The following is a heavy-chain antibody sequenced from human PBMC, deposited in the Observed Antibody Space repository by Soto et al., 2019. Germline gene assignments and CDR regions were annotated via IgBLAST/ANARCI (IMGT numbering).Heavy chain of an antibody. CDR2: ISWNSGSI. Sequence: SGFSFSTFEMSWVRQAPGKGLEWVSRISWNSGSIGYADSVKGRFTISRDNAKNSLYLQMNSLRAEDTALYYCAKAVGSYGNFDYWGQGTLVTVSS. CDR3: AKAVGSYGNFDY. V-gene: IGHV3-9*01. J-gene: IGHJ4*02. CDR1: GFSFSTFE. D-gene: IGHD5-18*01.